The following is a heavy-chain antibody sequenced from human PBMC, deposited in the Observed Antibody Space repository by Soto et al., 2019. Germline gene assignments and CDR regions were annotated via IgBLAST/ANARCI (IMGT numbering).Heavy chain of an antibody. V-gene: IGHV3-64*01. CDR3: ARVGCSSTSCYFGY. Sequence: EVQLVESGGGLVQPGGSLRLSCAASGFTFSSYAMHWVRQAPGKGLEYVSAISSNGGSTYYANSVKGRFTISRDNSKNTLYLRMGCLRAEDMAVYYCARVGCSSTSCYFGYWGQGTLVTVSS. J-gene: IGHJ4*02. CDR1: GFTFSSYA. CDR2: ISSNGGST. D-gene: IGHD2-2*01.